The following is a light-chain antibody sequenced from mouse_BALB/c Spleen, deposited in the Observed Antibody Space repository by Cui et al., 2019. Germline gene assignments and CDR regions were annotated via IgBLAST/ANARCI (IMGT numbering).Light chain of an antibody. J-gene: IGKJ1*01. CDR3: QQYSNLPRT. V-gene: IGKV10-94*01. Sequence: DIQMTQTTSCLYASLGDRVSISCRESQGISNYLNWYQQKPDGTVKLLIYYTSSLHSGVPSRFSGSGSGTDYSLTISHLEPEDIATYYCQQYSNLPRTFGGGTKLEIK. CDR2: YTS. CDR1: QGISNY.